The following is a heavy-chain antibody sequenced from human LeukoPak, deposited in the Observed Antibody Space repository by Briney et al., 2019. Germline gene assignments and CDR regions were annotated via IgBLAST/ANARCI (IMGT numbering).Heavy chain of an antibody. D-gene: IGHD3-22*01. Sequence: PGGSLRLSCVGSGFTFTNYAMHWVRQAPGKGLEWVAVVFYDGTMQYYIDSVKGRFTISRDNSKNSLYLQMNSLRAEDTAVYYCARERVTMIVVVTTGAFDIWGQGTMVTVSS. J-gene: IGHJ3*02. V-gene: IGHV3-30*04. CDR1: GFTFTNYA. CDR2: VFYDGTMQ. CDR3: ARERVTMIVVVTTGAFDI.